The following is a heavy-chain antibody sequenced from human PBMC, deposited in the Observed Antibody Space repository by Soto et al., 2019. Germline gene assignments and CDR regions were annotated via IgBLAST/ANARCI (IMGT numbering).Heavy chain of an antibody. Sequence: QVQLVESWGGVVQPGRSLRLSCAASGFTFSSYGMHWVRQAPGKGLEWVAVIWYDGSNKYYADSVKGRFTISRDNSKNTLYLQMNSLRAEDTAVYYCAREGITGTTRYYYGMDVWGQGTTVTVSS. D-gene: IGHD1-20*01. CDR2: IWYDGSNK. CDR1: GFTFSSYG. J-gene: IGHJ6*02. CDR3: AREGITGTTRYYYGMDV. V-gene: IGHV3-33*01.